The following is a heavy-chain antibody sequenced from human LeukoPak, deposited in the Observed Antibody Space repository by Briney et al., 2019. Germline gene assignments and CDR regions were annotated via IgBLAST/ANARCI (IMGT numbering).Heavy chain of an antibody. CDR2: ISAYNGNT. Sequence: ASVKVSCKASGYTFTSYGISWVRQAPGQGLEWMGWISAYNGNTNYAQKLQGRVTMTTDTYTSTAYMELSSLRSEDTAVYYCARGPNATDFWSGYHLAYWGQGTLVTVSS. J-gene: IGHJ4*02. V-gene: IGHV1-18*01. D-gene: IGHD3-3*01. CDR1: GYTFTSYG. CDR3: ARGPNATDFWSGYHLAY.